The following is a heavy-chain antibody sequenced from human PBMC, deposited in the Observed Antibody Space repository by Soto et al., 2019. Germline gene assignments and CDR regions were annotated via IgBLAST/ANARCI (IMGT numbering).Heavy chain of an antibody. J-gene: IGHJ6*02. CDR2: IIPIFGTA. V-gene: IGHV1-69*13. CDR3: ARPSSPGNTSYYYYGMDV. Sequence: SVKVSCKSSGGTFSSYAISWVRQAPGQGLEWMGGIIPIFGTANYAQRFQGRVTITADESTSTAYMELSSLRSGDTAVYYCARPSSPGNTSYYYYGMDVWGHGNSVTVPS. CDR1: GGTFSSYA.